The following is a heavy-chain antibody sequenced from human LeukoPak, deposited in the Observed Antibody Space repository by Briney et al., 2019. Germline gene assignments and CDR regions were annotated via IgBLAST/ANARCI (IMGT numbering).Heavy chain of an antibody. CDR2: IYYSGST. V-gene: IGHV4-39*07. CDR1: GGSISSSSYY. J-gene: IGHJ4*02. Sequence: PSETLSLTCTVSGGSISSSSYYWGWIRQPPGKGLEWIGSIYYSGSTYYNPSLKSRVTISVDTSKNQFSLKLSSVTAADTAVYYCARDTAMVGTLDYWGQGTLVTVSS. D-gene: IGHD5-18*01. CDR3: ARDTAMVGTLDY.